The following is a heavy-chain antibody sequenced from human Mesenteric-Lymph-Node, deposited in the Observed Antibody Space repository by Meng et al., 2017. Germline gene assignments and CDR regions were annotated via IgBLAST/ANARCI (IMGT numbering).Heavy chain of an antibody. D-gene: IGHD3-22*01. CDR3: ANWGDSSGYIKFDY. J-gene: IGHJ4*02. Sequence: QLVEAGAEVKKPGPAVKAHRKASGGTVSSYAISWVRQAPGQGLEWMGGIIPIFGTANYAQKFQGRVTITADKSTSTAYMELSSLRSEDTAVYYCANWGDSSGYIKFDYWGQGTLVTVSS. CDR1: GGTVSSYA. CDR2: IIPIFGTA. V-gene: IGHV1-69*06.